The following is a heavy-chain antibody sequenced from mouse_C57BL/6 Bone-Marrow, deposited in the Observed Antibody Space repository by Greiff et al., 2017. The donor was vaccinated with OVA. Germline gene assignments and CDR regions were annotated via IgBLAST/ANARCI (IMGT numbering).Heavy chain of an antibody. D-gene: IGHD2-2*01. CDR1: GFSLTSYG. J-gene: IGHJ3*01. CDR3: ASASLYYGYPFAY. Sequence: QVQLKESGPGLVAPSQSLSITCTVSGFSLTSYGVDWVRQSPGKGLEWLGVIWGVGRTKYNSALKSRLSILMAHSKSQVFLKMNRLQTDDTAMYYCASASLYYGYPFAYWGQGTPVTVSA. CDR2: IWGVGRT. V-gene: IGHV2-6*01.